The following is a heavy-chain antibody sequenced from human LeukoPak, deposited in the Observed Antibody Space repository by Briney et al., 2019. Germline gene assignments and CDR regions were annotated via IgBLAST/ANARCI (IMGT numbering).Heavy chain of an antibody. J-gene: IGHJ4*02. CDR2: ISSSSSYI. Sequence: PGGSLRLSCAASGFTFSSYSMNWVRQAPGKGLEWVSSISSSSSYIYYADSVKGRFTISRDNAKNSLYLQMNSLRAEDTAVYYCARPVAAGSPTPGYWGQGTLVTVSS. CDR1: GFTFSSYS. V-gene: IGHV3-21*01. CDR3: ARPVAAGSPTPGY. D-gene: IGHD6-13*01.